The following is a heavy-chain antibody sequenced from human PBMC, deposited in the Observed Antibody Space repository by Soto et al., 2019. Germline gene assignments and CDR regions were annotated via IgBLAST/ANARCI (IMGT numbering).Heavy chain of an antibody. CDR1: GYTFTSYA. CDR2: INAGNGNT. Sequence: QVQLVQSGAEVKKPGASVKVSCKASGYTFTSYAMHWVRQAPGQRLEWMGWINAGNGNTKYSQKFQGRVTITRDTSASTAYMELSSLRSEVTAVYYCARAGSGYYGMDVWGQGTTVTVSS. V-gene: IGHV1-3*01. CDR3: ARAGSGYYGMDV. J-gene: IGHJ6*02. D-gene: IGHD1-26*01.